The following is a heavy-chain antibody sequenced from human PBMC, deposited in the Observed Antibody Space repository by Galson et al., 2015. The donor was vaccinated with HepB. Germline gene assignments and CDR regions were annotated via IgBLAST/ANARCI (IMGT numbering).Heavy chain of an antibody. CDR1: GFTFSSYE. V-gene: IGHV3-48*03. J-gene: IGHJ5*02. Sequence: SLRLSCAASGFTFSSYEMNWVCQAPGKGLEWVSYISSSGSTIYYADSVKGRFTISRDNARNSLYLQMNSLRAEDTAVYYCARGVLMVYARNSGYNWFDPWGQGTLVTVSS. CDR2: ISSSGSTI. CDR3: ARGVLMVYARNSGYNWFDP. D-gene: IGHD2-8*01.